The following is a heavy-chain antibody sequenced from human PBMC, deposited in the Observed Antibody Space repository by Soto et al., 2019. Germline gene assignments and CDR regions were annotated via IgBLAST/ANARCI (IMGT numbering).Heavy chain of an antibody. V-gene: IGHV4-39*01. J-gene: IGHJ4*02. CDR1: GGSISSSSNH. Sequence: QLQLQESGPGLVKPSETLSLTCTVSGGSISSSSNHWGWIRQPPGKGLEWIGNIYYSENTYYNPSLKSRVTIYVDTSKNQFSLRLTSVTAADTAVYYCATHPPYGPLDHWGQGTLVTVSS. CDR3: ATHPPYGPLDH. CDR2: IYYSENT. D-gene: IGHD4-17*01.